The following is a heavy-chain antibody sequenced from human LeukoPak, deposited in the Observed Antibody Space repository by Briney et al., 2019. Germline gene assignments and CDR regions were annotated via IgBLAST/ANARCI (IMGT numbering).Heavy chain of an antibody. V-gene: IGHV1-18*01. CDR2: ISAYNGNT. CDR1: GYTFTSYA. Sequence: ASVKVSCKASGYTFTSYAISWVRQAPGQGLEWMGWISAYNGNTNYAQKLQGRVTMTTDTSTSTAYMELRSLRSDDTAVYYCARVAATYNWFDPWGQGTLVTVSS. J-gene: IGHJ5*02. CDR3: ARVAATYNWFDP. D-gene: IGHD2-15*01.